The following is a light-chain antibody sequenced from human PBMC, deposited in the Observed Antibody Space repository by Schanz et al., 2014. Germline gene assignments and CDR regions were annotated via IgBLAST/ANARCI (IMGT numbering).Light chain of an antibody. CDR2: AAS. CDR3: QQYNSYSWT. J-gene: IGKJ1*01. Sequence: DIQMTQSPSSLSASVGDRVTITCRASQSISTYLNWYQQKPGKAPKVLIYAASSLQSGVPSRFSGSGSGTDFSLTISSLQPDDFATYYCQQYNSYSWTFGQGTKVEIK. CDR1: QSISTY. V-gene: IGKV1-39*01.